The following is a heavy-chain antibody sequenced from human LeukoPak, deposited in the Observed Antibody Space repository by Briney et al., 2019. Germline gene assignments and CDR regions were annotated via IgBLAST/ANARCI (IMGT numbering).Heavy chain of an antibody. CDR3: AREGSGSYLGVEEAPDY. D-gene: IGHD1-26*01. CDR1: GCTFSSYA. Sequence: SVKVSCKASGCTFSSYAISWVRQAPGQGLEWMGGIIPIFGGANYAQKFQGRVTITGDESTSTAYMELSSLRPEDTAVYYCAREGSGSYLGVEEAPDYWGQRPLVTVYS. V-gene: IGHV1-69*13. CDR2: IIPIFGGA. J-gene: IGHJ4*02.